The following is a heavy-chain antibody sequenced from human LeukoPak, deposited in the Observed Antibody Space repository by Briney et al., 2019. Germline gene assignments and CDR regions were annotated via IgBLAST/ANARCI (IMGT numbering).Heavy chain of an antibody. CDR2: IYSGGST. CDR1: GFTVSSNY. D-gene: IGHD5-12*01. V-gene: IGHV3-53*01. CDR3: ARDGIVATIEGARYRYYYYGMDV. J-gene: IGHJ6*02. Sequence: GGSLRLCCAASGFTVSSNYMSWVRQATGKGLEWVSVIYSGGSTYYADSVKGRFTISRDNSKNTLYLQMNSLRAEDTAVYYCARDGIVATIEGARYRYYYYGMDVWGQGTTVTVSS.